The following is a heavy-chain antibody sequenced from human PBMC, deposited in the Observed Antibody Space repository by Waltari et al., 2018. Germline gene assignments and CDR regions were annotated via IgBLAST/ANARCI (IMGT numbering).Heavy chain of an antibody. CDR1: GFTFSSYS. J-gene: IGHJ4*02. Sequence: EVQLVESGGGLVKPGGSLRLSCAASGFTFSSYSMTWVRQAPGKGLEWVSSSSSSSSYIYYADSVKGRFTISRDNAKNSRYLQMNSLRAEDTAVYYCARDLPRGNGFDYWGQGTLVTVSS. V-gene: IGHV3-21*01. CDR2: SSSSSSYI. D-gene: IGHD1-1*01. CDR3: ARDLPRGNGFDY.